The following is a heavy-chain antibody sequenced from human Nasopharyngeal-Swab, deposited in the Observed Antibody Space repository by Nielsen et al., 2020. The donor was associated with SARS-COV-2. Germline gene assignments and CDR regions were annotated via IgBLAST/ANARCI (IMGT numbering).Heavy chain of an antibody. D-gene: IGHD1-7*01. CDR1: GFTFSSYW. CDR2: ISSSSSYI. Sequence: GESLKISCAASGFTFSSYWMSWVRQAPGKGLEWVSSISSSSSYIYYADSVKGRFTISRDNAKNSLYLQMNSLRAEDTAAYYCARDPHNWNYPPSYYYYYMDVWGKGTTVTVSS. CDR3: ARDPHNWNYPPSYYYYYMDV. J-gene: IGHJ6*03. V-gene: IGHV3-21*01.